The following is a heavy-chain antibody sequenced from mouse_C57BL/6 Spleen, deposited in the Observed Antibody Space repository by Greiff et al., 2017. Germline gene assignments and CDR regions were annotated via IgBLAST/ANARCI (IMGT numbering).Heavy chain of an antibody. CDR2: IDPSDSYT. CDR3: ARKGDDGY. CDR1: GYTFTSYW. D-gene: IGHD2-12*01. V-gene: IGHV1-59*01. J-gene: IGHJ2*01. Sequence: QVQLQQPGAELVRPGTSVKLSCKASGYTFTSYWMHWVKQRPGQGLEWIGVIDPSDSYTNYNQKFKGKATLTVDTSSSTAYMQLSSLTSEDSAVYYCARKGDDGYGGQGTTLTVSS.